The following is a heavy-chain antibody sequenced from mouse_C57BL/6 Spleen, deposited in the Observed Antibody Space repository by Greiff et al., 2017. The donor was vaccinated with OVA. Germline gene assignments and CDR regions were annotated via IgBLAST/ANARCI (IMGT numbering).Heavy chain of an antibody. Sequence: QVQLKQPGAELVMPGASVKLSCKASGYTFTSYWMHWVKQRPGQGLEWIGEIDPSDSHTNYNQKFKGKSTLTVDKSSSTAYMQLSSLTSEDSAVYYCARRGYDDGYYFDYWGQGTTLTVSS. J-gene: IGHJ2*01. D-gene: IGHD2-2*01. CDR3: ARRGYDDGYYFDY. CDR1: GYTFTSYW. V-gene: IGHV1-69*01. CDR2: IDPSDSHT.